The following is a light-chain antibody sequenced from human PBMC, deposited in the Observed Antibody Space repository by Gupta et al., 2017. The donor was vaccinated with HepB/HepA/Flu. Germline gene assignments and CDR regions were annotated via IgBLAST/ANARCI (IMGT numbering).Light chain of an antibody. V-gene: IGKV1-39*01. CDR1: QSISSY. CDR3: QHSYSTPFT. Sequence: DIQMTQSPSSLSASVGDRVTITCRASQSISSYLNWYQQKPGKAPKLLIYAASSLQSGVPSRCSGSGSGTDFTLTIRSLQPEDFAAYYCQHSYSTPFTFGPGTXV. J-gene: IGKJ3*01. CDR2: AAS.